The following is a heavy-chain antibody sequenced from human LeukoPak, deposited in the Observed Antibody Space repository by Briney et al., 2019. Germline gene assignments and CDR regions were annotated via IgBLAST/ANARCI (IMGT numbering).Heavy chain of an antibody. D-gene: IGHD2-8*01. CDR1: GFTFSSYG. CDR3: AREGLGYCTNGVCYEVFDP. V-gene: IGHV3-33*01. CDR2: IWYDGSNK. Sequence: PGGSLRLSCAASGFTFSSYGMHWVRQAPGKGLEWVAVIWYDGSNKYYADSVKGRFTISRDNSKNTLYLQMNSLRAEDTAVYYCAREGLGYCTNGVCYEVFDPWGQGTLVTVPS. J-gene: IGHJ5*02.